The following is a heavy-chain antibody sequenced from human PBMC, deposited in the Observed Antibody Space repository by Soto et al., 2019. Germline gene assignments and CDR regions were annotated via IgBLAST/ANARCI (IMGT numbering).Heavy chain of an antibody. CDR1: GYTFTSYD. V-gene: IGHV1-8*01. CDR3: ARGPYYDFWSGYHYYGMDV. D-gene: IGHD3-3*01. CDR2: MNPNSGNT. Sequence: QVKLVQSGAEVKKPGASVKVSCKASGYTFTSYDINWVRQATGQGLEWMGWMNPNSGNTGYAQKFQGRVTMTRNTSISTAYMELSSLRSEDTAVYYCARGPYYDFWSGYHYYGMDVWGQGTTVTVSS. J-gene: IGHJ6*02.